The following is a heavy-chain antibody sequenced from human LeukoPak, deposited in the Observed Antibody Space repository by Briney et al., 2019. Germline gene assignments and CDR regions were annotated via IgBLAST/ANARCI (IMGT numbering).Heavy chain of an antibody. CDR3: ARRYSSGWYYFDY. D-gene: IGHD6-19*01. CDR2: IWYDGSNK. CDR1: GFTFSNYA. J-gene: IGHJ4*02. V-gene: IGHV3-33*01. Sequence: GGSLRLSCAASGFTFSNYAMHWVRQAPGKGLEGVAVIWYDGSNKYYADSVKGRFTISRDNSKNTLYLQMISLRAEDTAVYYCARRYSSGWYYFDYWGQGTLVTVSS.